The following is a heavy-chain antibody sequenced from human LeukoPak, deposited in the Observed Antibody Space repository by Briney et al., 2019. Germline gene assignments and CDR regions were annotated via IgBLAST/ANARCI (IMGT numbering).Heavy chain of an antibody. V-gene: IGHV4-59*01. CDR1: GGSISSYY. CDR3: ASGGDYDILTGYYPTFDY. J-gene: IGHJ4*02. CDR2: IYYSGST. Sequence: SETLSLTCTVSGGSISSYYWSWIRQPPGEGLEWIGYIYYSGSTNYNPSLKSRVTISVDTSKNQFSLKLSSVTAADTAVYYCASGGDYDILTGYYPTFDYWGQGTLVTVSS. D-gene: IGHD3-9*01.